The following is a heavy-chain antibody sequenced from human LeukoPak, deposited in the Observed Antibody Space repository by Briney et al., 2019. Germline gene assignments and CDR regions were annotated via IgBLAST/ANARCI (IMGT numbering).Heavy chain of an antibody. CDR3: ARGRNFVSDFYFDV. J-gene: IGHJ6*03. V-gene: IGHV4-34*01. CDR2: INHEGDS. Sequence: SETLSHTCAVYGVSLRGYYWSWIRQSPEKGLEWIGEINHEGDSIYNPSLKSRLTLSVDMSKNQFSLNLRSVTAADTAVYYCARGRNFVSDFYFDVWGKGTTVIVSS. CDR1: GVSLRGYY. D-gene: IGHD1-7*01.